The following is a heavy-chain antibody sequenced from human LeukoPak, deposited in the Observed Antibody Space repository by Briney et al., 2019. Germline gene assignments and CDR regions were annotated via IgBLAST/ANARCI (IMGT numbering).Heavy chain of an antibody. J-gene: IGHJ5*02. CDR2: ISSSSSTI. V-gene: IGHV3-48*04. D-gene: IGHD3-22*01. CDR1: GFTFSSYS. Sequence: PGGSLRLSCAASGFTFSSYSMNWVRQAPGKGLEWVSYISSSSSTIYYADSVKGRFTISRDNAKNSLYLQMNSLRAEDTAVYYCARDVPRMIVRENWFDPWGQGTLVTVSS. CDR3: ARDVPRMIVRENWFDP.